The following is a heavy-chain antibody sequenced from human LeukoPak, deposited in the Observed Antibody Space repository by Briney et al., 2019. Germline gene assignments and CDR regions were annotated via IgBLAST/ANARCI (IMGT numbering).Heavy chain of an antibody. V-gene: IGHV3-66*04. CDR3: ARLGPYSFDY. J-gene: IGHJ4*02. CDR1: GFTVSSNY. Sequence: GGSLRLSCAASGFTVSSNYMSWVRQAPGKGLEWVVVIYSGGSTCYADSVKGGFTISRDNSKNTMYLQMTSLRAEDTAVYYCARLGPYSFDYWGQGTLVTVSS. CDR2: IYSGGST.